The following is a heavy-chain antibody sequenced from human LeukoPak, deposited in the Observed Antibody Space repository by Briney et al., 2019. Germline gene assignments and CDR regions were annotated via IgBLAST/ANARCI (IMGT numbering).Heavy chain of an antibody. CDR2: IYHSGST. V-gene: IGHV4-34*01. J-gene: IGHJ3*02. Sequence: SETLSLTCAVYGGSFSGYYWSWIRQPPGKGLEWIGYIYHSGSTYYNPSLKSRVTISVDRSKNQFSLKLSSVTAADTAVYYCARSTYYDILTGYYPDAFDIWGQGTMVTVSS. CDR1: GGSFSGYY. CDR3: ARSTYYDILTGYYPDAFDI. D-gene: IGHD3-9*01.